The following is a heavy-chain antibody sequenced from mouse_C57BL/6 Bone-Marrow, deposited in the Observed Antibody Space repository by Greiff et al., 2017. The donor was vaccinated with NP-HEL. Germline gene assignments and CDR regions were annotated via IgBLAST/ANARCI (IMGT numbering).Heavy chain of an antibody. CDR2: INPSSGYT. D-gene: IGHD1-1*01. CDR3: ARLLRYLWYFDV. CDR1: GYTFTSYT. Sequence: QVQLQQSGAELARPGASVKMSCKASGYTFTSYTMHWVKQRPGQGLEWIGYINPSSGYTKYNQKFKDKATLTADKSSSTAYMQLSSLTSEDSAVYYCARLLRYLWYFDVWGTGTTVTVSS. V-gene: IGHV1-4*01. J-gene: IGHJ1*03.